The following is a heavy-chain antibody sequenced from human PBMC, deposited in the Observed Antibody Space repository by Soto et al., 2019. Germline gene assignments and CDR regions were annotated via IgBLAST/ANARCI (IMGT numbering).Heavy chain of an antibody. CDR1: GGSISSYY. D-gene: IGHD2-15*01. V-gene: IGHV4-59*01. CDR2: IYYSGST. Sequence: QVQLQESGPGLVKPSETLSLTCTVSGGSISSYYWSWIRQPPGKGLEWIGYIYYSGSTNYNPSLTSRVTISVDTSKNQFSVKLSSVTGADTAVYSCARGEERVAMHSGYWGQGTLVTVSS. CDR3: ARGEERVAMHSGY. J-gene: IGHJ4*02.